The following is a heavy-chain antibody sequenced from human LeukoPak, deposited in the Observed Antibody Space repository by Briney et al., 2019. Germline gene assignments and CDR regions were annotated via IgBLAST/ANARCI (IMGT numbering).Heavy chain of an antibody. CDR2: ISAYNGNT. CDR1: GYTFTSYG. CDR3: ARTTGYSSGWYGGTYYYYMDV. J-gene: IGHJ6*03. Sequence: ASVKVSCKASGYTFTSYGMSWVRQAPGQGLEWMGWISAYNGNTNYAQKLQGRVTMTTDTSTSTAYMELRSLRSDDTAVYYCARTTGYSSGWYGGTYYYYMDVWGKGTTVTVSS. V-gene: IGHV1-18*01. D-gene: IGHD6-19*01.